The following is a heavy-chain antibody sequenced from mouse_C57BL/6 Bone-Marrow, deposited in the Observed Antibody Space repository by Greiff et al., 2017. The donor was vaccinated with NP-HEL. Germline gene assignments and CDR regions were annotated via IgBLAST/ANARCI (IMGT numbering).Heavy chain of an antibody. Sequence: VMLVESGAELARPGASVKLSCKASGYTFTSYGISWVKQRTGQGLEWIGEIYPRSGNTYYNQKFKGKATLTADKSSSTAYMELRSLTSEDSAVYFCAGGLLWLRRDFDYWGQGTTLTVSS. CDR2: IYPRSGNT. V-gene: IGHV1-81*01. CDR3: AGGLLWLRRDFDY. CDR1: GYTFTSYG. J-gene: IGHJ2*01. D-gene: IGHD2-2*01.